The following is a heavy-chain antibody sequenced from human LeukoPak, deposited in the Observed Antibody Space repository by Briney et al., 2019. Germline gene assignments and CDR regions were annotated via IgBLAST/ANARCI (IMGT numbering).Heavy chain of an antibody. CDR3: AKDVRYYYDSSGYLDY. Sequence: GGSLRLSCAASGFTFSSYVMHWVRQAPGKGLEWVAVISYDGSNKYYADSVKGRFTISRDNSKNTLYLQMNSLRAEDTAVYYCAKDVRYYYDSSGYLDYWGQGTLVTVSS. CDR1: GFTFSSYV. J-gene: IGHJ4*02. CDR2: ISYDGSNK. D-gene: IGHD3-22*01. V-gene: IGHV3-30*18.